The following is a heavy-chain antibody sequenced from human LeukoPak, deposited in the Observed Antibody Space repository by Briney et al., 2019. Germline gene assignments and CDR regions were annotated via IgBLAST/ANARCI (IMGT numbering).Heavy chain of an antibody. CDR1: GFTFSSYA. D-gene: IGHD3-22*01. CDR2: IWYDGSNK. V-gene: IGHV3-33*08. CDR3: ARDGNYYDSSGYYYNLSAFDI. J-gene: IGHJ3*02. Sequence: GGSLRLSCSASGFTFSSYAMHWVRQAPGKGLEWVAVIWYDGSNKYYADSVKGRFTISRDNSKNTLYLQMNSLRAEDTAVYYCARDGNYYDSSGYYYNLSAFDIWGQGTMVTVSS.